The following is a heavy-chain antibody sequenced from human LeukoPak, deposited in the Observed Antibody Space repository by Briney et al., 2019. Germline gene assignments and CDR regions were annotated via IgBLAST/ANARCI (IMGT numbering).Heavy chain of an antibody. CDR2: IYYSGST. V-gene: IGHV4-39*07. D-gene: IGHD3-22*01. CDR1: GGSISSSSYY. Sequence: SETLSLTCTVSGGSISSSSYYWGWIRQPPGKGLEWIGSIYYSGSTYYNPSLKSRVTISVDTSKNQFSLKLSSVTAADTAVYYCARERRPGYYVSSGPLDYWGQGTLVTVSS. CDR3: ARERRPGYYVSSGPLDY. J-gene: IGHJ4*02.